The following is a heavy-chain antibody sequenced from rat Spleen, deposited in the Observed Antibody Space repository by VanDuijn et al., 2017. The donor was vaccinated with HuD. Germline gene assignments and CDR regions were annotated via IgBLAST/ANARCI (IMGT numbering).Heavy chain of an antibody. CDR1: GFSLTSYH. Sequence: QVQLKESGPGLVQPSQTLSLTCTVSGFSLTSYHVSWIRQPPGKGLEWMGVIWTGGNTAYNSARKSRLSISRDTSKNQVFLKMNSLQTDDTGTYYCTRDHMMVVIRDWGQGVMVTVSS. D-gene: IGHD1-12*02. CDR2: IWTGGNT. J-gene: IGHJ2*01. CDR3: TRDHMMVVIRD. V-gene: IGHV2-43*01.